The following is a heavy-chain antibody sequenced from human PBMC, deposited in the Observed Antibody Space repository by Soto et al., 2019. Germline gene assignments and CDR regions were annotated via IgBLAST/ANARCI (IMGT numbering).Heavy chain of an antibody. CDR3: ARDSGYCSSTSCYRMDV. D-gene: IGHD2-2*01. CDR2: ISSSSSYI. Sequence: EVQLVESGGGLVKPGGSLRLSCAASGFTFSSYSMNWVRQAPGKGLEWVSSISSSSSYIYYADSVKGRFTISRDNAKNLLYLQMNSLRAEDTAVYYCARDSGYCSSTSCYRMDVWGQGTTVTVSS. V-gene: IGHV3-21*01. J-gene: IGHJ6*02. CDR1: GFTFSSYS.